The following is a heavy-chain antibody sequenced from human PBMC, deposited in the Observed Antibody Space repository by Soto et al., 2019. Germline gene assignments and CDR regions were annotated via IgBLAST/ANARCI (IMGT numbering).Heavy chain of an antibody. CDR1: GGAFNSHV. CDR2: TIPIVGTV. CDR3: ARRRENYFDY. V-gene: IGHV1-69*12. Sequence: QVQVEQSGAEVKKPGSSVKVSCKASGGAFNSHVITWVRQAPGLGLEWMGGTIPIVGTVNYAQMFQDGVTITAEQSTSTVYMEMSSLRYDDTGVYYCARRRENYFDYWGPGTLVTVSS. D-gene: IGHD1-26*01. J-gene: IGHJ4*03.